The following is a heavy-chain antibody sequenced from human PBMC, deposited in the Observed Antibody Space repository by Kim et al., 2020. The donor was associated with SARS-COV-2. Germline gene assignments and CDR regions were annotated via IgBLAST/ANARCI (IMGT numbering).Heavy chain of an antibody. V-gene: IGHV3-23*01. Sequence: GGSLRLSCAASGFTFGASAMSWVRQAPGKGLEWVAGISVTGSRTYYAASAEGRFTISRDNFKTTVFLQINSLRADDTAVYYCAKDGFNLGDFFDSWAREPWSPSPQ. CDR1: GFTFGASA. CDR2: ISVTGSRT. CDR3: AKDGFNLGDFFDS. D-gene: IGHD3-16*01. J-gene: IGHJ4*02.